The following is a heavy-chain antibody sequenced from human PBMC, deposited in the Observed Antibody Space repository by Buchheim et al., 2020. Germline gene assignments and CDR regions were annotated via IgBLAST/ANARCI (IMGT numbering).Heavy chain of an antibody. CDR2: ISYDGSNK. Sequence: QVQLVESGGGVVQPGRSLRLSCAASGFTFSSYGMHWVRPAPGKGLEWVAVISYDGSNKYYADSVKGRFTISRDNSKNTLYLQMNSLRAEDTAVYYCAKGGYYYDSSGYYVDYWGQGTL. J-gene: IGHJ4*02. CDR1: GFTFSSYG. V-gene: IGHV3-30*18. CDR3: AKGGYYYDSSGYYVDY. D-gene: IGHD3-22*01.